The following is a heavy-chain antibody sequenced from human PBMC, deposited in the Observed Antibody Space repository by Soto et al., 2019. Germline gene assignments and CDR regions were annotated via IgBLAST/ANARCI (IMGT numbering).Heavy chain of an antibody. CDR2: ISGSGGST. J-gene: IGHJ6*02. Sequence: LRLSCAASGFTFSSYAMSWVRQAPGKGLEWVSAISGSGGSTYYADSVKGRFTISRDNSKNTLYLQMNSLRAEDTAVYYCAKLMSIFGVAIYYYGMDVWGQGTTVTVSS. D-gene: IGHD3-3*01. CDR3: AKLMSIFGVAIYYYGMDV. CDR1: GFTFSSYA. V-gene: IGHV3-23*01.